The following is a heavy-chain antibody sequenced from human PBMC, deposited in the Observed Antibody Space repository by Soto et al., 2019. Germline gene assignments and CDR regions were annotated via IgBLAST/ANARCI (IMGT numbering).Heavy chain of an antibody. J-gene: IGHJ4*02. Sequence: GGSLRLSCAASGFTVSSNYMSWVRQAPGKGLEWVSVIYSGGSTYYADSVKGRFTISRDNSKNTLYLQMNSLRAEDTAVYYCARAPSGYEFDYWGQGTLVTVSS. CDR3: ARAPSGYEFDY. CDR2: IYSGGST. D-gene: IGHD5-12*01. CDR1: GFTVSSNY. V-gene: IGHV3-66*01.